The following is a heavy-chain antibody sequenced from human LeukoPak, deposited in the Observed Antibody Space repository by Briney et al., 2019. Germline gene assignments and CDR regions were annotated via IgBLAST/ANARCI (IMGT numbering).Heavy chain of an antibody. CDR1: GGSISSSSYY. Sequence: PSETLSLTCDVSGGSISSSSYYWGWIRQPPGKGLEWIGSIYYSGITYYNPSLMSRFTISVDTSKNQFSLKLSSVTAADTAVYYCARHGYSHGEYYFDYWGQGTLVTVSS. D-gene: IGHD5-18*01. CDR3: ARHGYSHGEYYFDY. V-gene: IGHV4-39*01. CDR2: IYYSGIT. J-gene: IGHJ4*02.